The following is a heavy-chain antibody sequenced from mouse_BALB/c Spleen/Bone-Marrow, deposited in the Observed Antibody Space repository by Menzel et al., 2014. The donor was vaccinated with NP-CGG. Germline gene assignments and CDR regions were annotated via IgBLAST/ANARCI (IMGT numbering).Heavy chain of an antibody. CDR3: ARDRAAHYYGSSFYFDY. CDR2: ISDGGSYT. D-gene: IGHD1-1*01. V-gene: IGHV5-4*02. Sequence: EVMLVESGGGLVKPGGSLKLSCAASGFTFSDYYMYWVRQTPEKRLEWFATISDGGSYTYYPDSVKGRFTISRDNAKNNLYLQMSSLKSEDTAMYYCARDRAAHYYGSSFYFDYWGQGTTLTVSS. J-gene: IGHJ2*01. CDR1: GFTFSDYY.